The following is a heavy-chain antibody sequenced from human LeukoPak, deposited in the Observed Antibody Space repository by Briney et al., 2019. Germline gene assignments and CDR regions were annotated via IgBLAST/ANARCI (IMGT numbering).Heavy chain of an antibody. CDR3: ARDNLETPRFGAFDI. Sequence: SVKVSCKASGGTFSSYAISWVRQAPGQGREWMGRIIPIFGTANYAQKFQGRVTITTDESTSTAYMELSSLRSEDTAVYYCARDNLETPRFGAFDIWGQGTMVTVSS. D-gene: IGHD3-10*01. CDR1: GGTFSSYA. CDR2: IIPIFGTA. V-gene: IGHV1-69*05. J-gene: IGHJ3*02.